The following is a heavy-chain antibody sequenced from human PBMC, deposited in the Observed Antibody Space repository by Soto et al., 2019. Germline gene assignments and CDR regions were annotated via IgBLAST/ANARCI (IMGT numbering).Heavy chain of an antibody. J-gene: IGHJ4*02. V-gene: IGHV3-33*08. D-gene: IGHD4-17*01. CDR1: GFTFSSYG. Sequence: HPGGSLRLSCAASGFTFSSYGMHWVRQAPGKGLEWVAVIWYDGSNKYYADSVKGRFTISRDNSKSTLYLQMNSLRAEDTAVYYCARDGAVTTPLDYWGQGTLVTVSS. CDR3: ARDGAVTTPLDY. CDR2: IWYDGSNK.